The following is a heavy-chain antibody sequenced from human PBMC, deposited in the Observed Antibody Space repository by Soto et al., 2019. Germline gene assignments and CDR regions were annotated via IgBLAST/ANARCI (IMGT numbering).Heavy chain of an antibody. CDR1: EFTFSNYA. Sequence: PGGSLRLSCAASEFTFSNYAMSWVRQAPGKGLEWVSAISYGGGTTYYADSVKGRFTISRDNSKNTLYLQMNSLRAEDTAVYYCAKARYSSDWYNFDYWGQGTLVTVSS. D-gene: IGHD6-19*01. CDR2: ISYGGGTT. V-gene: IGHV3-23*01. J-gene: IGHJ4*02. CDR3: AKARYSSDWYNFDY.